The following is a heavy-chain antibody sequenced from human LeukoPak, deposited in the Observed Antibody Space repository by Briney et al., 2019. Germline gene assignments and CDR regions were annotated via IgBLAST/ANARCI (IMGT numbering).Heavy chain of an antibody. J-gene: IGHJ4*02. D-gene: IGHD3-22*01. CDR1: GYTFTGYY. V-gene: IGHV1-2*02. CDR3: ARVSRVYYDTSGRIFDS. Sequence: ASVKVSCKAPGYTFTGYYIHWVRQAPGQGLEWMGWIKSNSGDTNSAQKFQGRVTMTRDTSISTAYMELSRLRSDDTAVYYCARVSRVYYDTSGRIFDSWGQGTLVTLSS. CDR2: IKSNSGDT.